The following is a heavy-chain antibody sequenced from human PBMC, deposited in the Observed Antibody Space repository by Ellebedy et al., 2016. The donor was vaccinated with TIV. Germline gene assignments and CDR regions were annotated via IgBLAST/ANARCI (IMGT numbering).Heavy chain of an antibody. Sequence: ASVKVSXXASAYMFTSYSINWVRQAPGQGLEWMGRFSGYNGNTHYAQRFQDRVTMTIDTSATTAYMELRSLRSDDTAVYFCARGNINNWFDPWGQGTLVTVSS. CDR1: AYMFTSYS. J-gene: IGHJ5*02. CDR3: ARGNINNWFDP. CDR2: FSGYNGNT. V-gene: IGHV1-18*04. D-gene: IGHD4-11*01.